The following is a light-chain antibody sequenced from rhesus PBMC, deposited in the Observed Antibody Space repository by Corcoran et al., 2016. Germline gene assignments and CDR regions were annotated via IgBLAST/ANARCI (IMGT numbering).Light chain of an antibody. V-gene: IGKV3-10*01. CDR2: GAT. Sequence: QVILTQSPATLSLSPGERATPSCRASQSVSSYLAWHQQKPGQAPRLLIYGATSRATGIPDRFSGSGSGADFTLPNSSLGPEGVGVYLCYQHSSGYPTFGGETKVELK. J-gene: IGKJ4*01. CDR1: QSVSSY. CDR3: YQHSSGYPT.